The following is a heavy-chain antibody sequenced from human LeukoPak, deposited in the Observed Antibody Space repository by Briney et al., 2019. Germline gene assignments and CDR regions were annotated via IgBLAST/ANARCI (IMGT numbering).Heavy chain of an antibody. D-gene: IGHD2-2*01. CDR3: ATCYDYKVGPFAL. J-gene: IGHJ4*02. Sequence: SETLSLTCTVSGGSITNYQWSWIRQPPGKGLEWIGHITTSGTTNYNPSLKGRVTFSVDTSRDQFSLKLNLLTAADTALYYCATCYDYKVGPFALWGEGTLVTVSS. CDR2: ITTSGTT. CDR1: GGSITNYQ. V-gene: IGHV4-4*09.